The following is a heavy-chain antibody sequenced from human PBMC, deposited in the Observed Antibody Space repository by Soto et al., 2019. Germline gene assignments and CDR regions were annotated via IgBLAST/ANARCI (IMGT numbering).Heavy chain of an antibody. CDR3: VKVVFRYSSGWPSSYFDY. CDR2: ISSNGGST. J-gene: IGHJ4*02. D-gene: IGHD6-19*01. V-gene: IGHV3-64D*06. CDR1: GFTFSSYA. Sequence: PGGSLRLSCSASGFTFSSYAMHWVRQAPGKGLEYVSAISSNGGSTYYADSVKGRFTISRDNSKNTLYLQMSSLRAEDTAVYYCVKVVFRYSSGWPSSYFDYWGQGTLVTV.